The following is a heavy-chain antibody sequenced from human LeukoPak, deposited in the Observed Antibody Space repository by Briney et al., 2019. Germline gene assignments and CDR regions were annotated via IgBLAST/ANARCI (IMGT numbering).Heavy chain of an antibody. CDR1: GFTFSSYS. CDR2: ISSSSSYI. J-gene: IGHJ4*02. V-gene: IGHV3-21*01. Sequence: PGGSLRLSCAASGFTFSSYSMNWVRQAPGKGLEWVSSISSSSSYIYYADSVKGRFTISRDNAKNSLYLQMNSLRAVDTAVYYCARDDSSGEPYFDYWGQGTLVTVSS. D-gene: IGHD3-22*01. CDR3: ARDDSSGEPYFDY.